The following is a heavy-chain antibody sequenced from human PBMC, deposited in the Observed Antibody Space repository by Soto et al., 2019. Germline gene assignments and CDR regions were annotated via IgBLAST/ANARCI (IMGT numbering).Heavy chain of an antibody. CDR2: IYHSGSP. CDR3: ARKPDVATAKVGGGYVFDV. V-gene: IGHV4-4*02. CDR1: SGSICTTNW. J-gene: IGHJ3*01. Sequence: HVQLQESGRELVKPSGTLSLTCAASSGSICTTNWWSWVRQSPGRGLQWIGDIYHSGSPKYNPSLKSRVSISIDKSKDRFFLNLTSVTAADTAVYYCARKPDVATAKVGGGYVFDVWGQGTMVTVSS. D-gene: IGHD3-16*01.